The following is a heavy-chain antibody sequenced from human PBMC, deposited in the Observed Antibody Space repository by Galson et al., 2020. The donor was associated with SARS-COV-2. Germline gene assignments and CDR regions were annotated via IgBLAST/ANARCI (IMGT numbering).Heavy chain of an antibody. D-gene: IGHD2-21*01. CDR1: GYTFTSYY. J-gene: IGHJ1*01. CDR3: ARDLLGYGSDCYAEA. CDR2: INPSGGST. V-gene: IGHV1-46*01. Sequence: ASVQVSCKASGYTFTSYYMHWVRQAPAQGLAWMGLINPSGGSTSYAQKFQGRVTMPRDTSTSTVYMELSSLRAEDTAVYYCARDLLGYGSDCYAEAWGQETLVIVSS.